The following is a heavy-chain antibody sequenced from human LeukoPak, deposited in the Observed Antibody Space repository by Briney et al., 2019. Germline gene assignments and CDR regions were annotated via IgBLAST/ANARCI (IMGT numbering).Heavy chain of an antibody. J-gene: IGHJ3*02. D-gene: IGHD3-10*02. CDR1: GFTLGTYI. CDR3: ARERQDTNVHSGAFDI. Sequence: GGSLRLSCGASGFTLGTYIMHWVRQAPGKGLQWVAAVASDGSQTFYIESVRGRFTISRDNSKNTLYLQMNTLRAEDTAVYFCARERQDTNVHSGAFDIWGQGTMVTVSS. CDR2: VASDGSQT. V-gene: IGHV3-30-3*01.